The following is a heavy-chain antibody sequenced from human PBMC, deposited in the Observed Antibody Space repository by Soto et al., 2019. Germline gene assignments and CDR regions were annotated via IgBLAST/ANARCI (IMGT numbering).Heavy chain of an antibody. D-gene: IGHD3-9*01. CDR3: AREEGEYDLLTGYYIPSRFDH. V-gene: IGHV1-69*10. Sequence: SVKVSCKASGGTFSSYAISWVRQAPGQGLEWMGGIIPILGTANYAQKFQGRVTITADKSTSTAYMELSSLRSEDTAVYYCAREEGEYDLLTGYYIPSRFDHWGQGTSVTVYS. J-gene: IGHJ5*02. CDR2: IIPILGTA. CDR1: GGTFSSYA.